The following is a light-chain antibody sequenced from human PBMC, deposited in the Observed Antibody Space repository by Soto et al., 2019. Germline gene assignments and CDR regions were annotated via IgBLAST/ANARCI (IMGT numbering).Light chain of an antibody. Sequence: DIQLTQSPSFLSASVGDRVTITCRASQGISSYLAWYQHKPGKAPKLLIYAASTLQSEVSSRFSGSGSGTEFTLTVRSLQPEDFATYYCQQLNSYPLTFGGGTKVEIK. CDR3: QQLNSYPLT. J-gene: IGKJ4*01. CDR2: AAS. CDR1: QGISSY. V-gene: IGKV1-9*01.